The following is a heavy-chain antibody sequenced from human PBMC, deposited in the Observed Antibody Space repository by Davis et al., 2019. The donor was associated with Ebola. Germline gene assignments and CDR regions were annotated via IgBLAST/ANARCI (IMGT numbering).Heavy chain of an antibody. V-gene: IGHV7-4-1*02. Sequence: ASVKVSCKASGYSFTDFGISWVRQAPGQGLEWMGWINTNTGNPTYAQGFTGRFVFSLDTSVSTAYLQISSLKAEDTAVYYCARGNDFWSGAFDYWGQGTLVTVSS. CDR2: INTNTGNP. D-gene: IGHD3-3*01. CDR1: GYSFTDFG. J-gene: IGHJ4*02. CDR3: ARGNDFWSGAFDY.